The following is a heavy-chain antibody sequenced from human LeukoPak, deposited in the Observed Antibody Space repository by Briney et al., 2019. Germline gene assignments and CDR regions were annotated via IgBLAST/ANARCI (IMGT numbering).Heavy chain of an antibody. V-gene: IGHV3-33*06. CDR2: IWYDGSNK. D-gene: IGHD3-3*01. Sequence: PGGSLRLSCAASGFTFSNYGMHWVRQAPGKGLEWVALIWYDGSNKYYADSVQGRFTISRDNSKNTLYLQMNSLRAEDTAVYYCAKDQSGYNHYFDYWGQGTLVTVSS. J-gene: IGHJ4*02. CDR1: GFTFSNYG. CDR3: AKDQSGYNHYFDY.